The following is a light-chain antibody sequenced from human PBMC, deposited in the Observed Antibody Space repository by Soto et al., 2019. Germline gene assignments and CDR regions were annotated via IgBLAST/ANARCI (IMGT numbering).Light chain of an antibody. J-gene: IGLJ1*01. V-gene: IGLV2-11*01. Sequence: SVLTQPRSVSGSPGQSVTISCTGTTSDVGGYNYVSWYQQHPGKAPKLIIFDVTKRPSGVPDRFSGSKSGNTASLTISGLLAEDEADYYCCSYAGSYNYVFGTGTKVTVL. CDR1: TSDVGGYNY. CDR2: DVT. CDR3: CSYAGSYNYV.